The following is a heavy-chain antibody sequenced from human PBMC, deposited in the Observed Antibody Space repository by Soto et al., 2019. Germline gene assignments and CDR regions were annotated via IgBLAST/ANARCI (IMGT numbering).Heavy chain of an antibody. J-gene: IGHJ4*02. CDR2: IIPIFGTA. V-gene: IGHV1-69*13. D-gene: IGHD1-26*01. Sequence: ASVKVSCKASGGTFSSYAISWVRQAPGQGLEWMGGIIPIFGTANYAQKFQGRVTITADESTSTAYMELSSLRSEDTAVYYCAREEREESRDGQPFDYWGQGTLVTVSS. CDR1: GGTFSSYA. CDR3: AREEREESRDGQPFDY.